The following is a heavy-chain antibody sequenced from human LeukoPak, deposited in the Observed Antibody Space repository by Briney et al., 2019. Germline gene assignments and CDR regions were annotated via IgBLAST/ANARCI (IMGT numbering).Heavy chain of an antibody. CDR2: ISGSGGST. CDR3: AKTIVPAAIYYYGMDV. J-gene: IGHJ6*02. CDR1: GFTFSSYA. D-gene: IGHD2-2*01. V-gene: IGHV3-23*01. Sequence: PGGSLRLPCAASGFTFSSYAMSWVPQAPGKGLEWVSAISGSGGSTYYADSVKGRFTISRDNSKNTLYLQMNSLRAEDTAVYYCAKTIVPAAIYYYGMDVWGQGTPVTVSS.